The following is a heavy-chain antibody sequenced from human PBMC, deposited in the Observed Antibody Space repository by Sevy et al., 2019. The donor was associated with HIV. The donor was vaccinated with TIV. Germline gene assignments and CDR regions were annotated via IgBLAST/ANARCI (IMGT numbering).Heavy chain of an antibody. CDR1: GFPFSSRI. CDR3: ATTKVTAHIES. J-gene: IGHJ4*02. Sequence: GGSLRLSCKASGFPFSSRIMTWVRQAPGKGLEWVSSISSRSGAIHYADSVKGRFAISRDNGKNSLFLQMNTLRAEDTAVYYCATTKVTAHIESWGQGTLVTVSS. V-gene: IGHV3-48*01. CDR2: ISSRSGAI. D-gene: IGHD4-17*01.